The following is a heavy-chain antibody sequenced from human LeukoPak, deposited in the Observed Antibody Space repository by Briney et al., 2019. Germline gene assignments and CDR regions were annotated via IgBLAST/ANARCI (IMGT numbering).Heavy chain of an antibody. V-gene: IGHV4-30-4*01. J-gene: IGHJ5*02. CDR2: IYYSGST. CDR3: ARERTYQLLGFDP. Sequence: SETLSLTCTVSGGSISSGDYYWSWIRQPPGKGLEWIGYIYYSGSTYYNPSLKSRVTISVDTSKNQFSLKLSSVIAADTAVYYCARERTYQLLGFDPWGQGTLVTVSS. D-gene: IGHD2-2*01. CDR1: GGSISSGDYY.